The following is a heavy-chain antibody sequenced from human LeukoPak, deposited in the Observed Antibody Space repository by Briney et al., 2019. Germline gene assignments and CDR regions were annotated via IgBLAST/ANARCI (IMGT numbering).Heavy chain of an antibody. V-gene: IGHV3-15*01. CDR2: IKSNTDGGTT. CDR1: GFTFTDAW. Sequence: PGGSHRLSCAASGFTFTDAWMTWVRQAPGKGLEWVGRIKSNTDGGTTDYAAPVKGRFTISRDDSNNMLDLQMNSVRAEDTAVYYCAYTNNLKYWGQGTLVTVSS. J-gene: IGHJ4*02. CDR3: AYTNNLKY. D-gene: IGHD3-16*01.